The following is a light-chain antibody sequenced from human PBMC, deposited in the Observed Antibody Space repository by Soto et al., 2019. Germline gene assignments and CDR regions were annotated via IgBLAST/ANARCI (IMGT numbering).Light chain of an antibody. J-gene: IGLJ2*01. CDR2: YNS. V-gene: IGLV3-21*04. CDR3: QVWDSSSDQVV. CDR1: TIGSKS. Sequence: SSELTQPPSVSVAPGKTARISCGGNTIGSKSVNWYQQKPGQAPVLVIYYNSDRPSGIPDRISGSKSANTATLTITRVEAGDEADYYCQVWDSSSDQVVLGGGTKLTVL.